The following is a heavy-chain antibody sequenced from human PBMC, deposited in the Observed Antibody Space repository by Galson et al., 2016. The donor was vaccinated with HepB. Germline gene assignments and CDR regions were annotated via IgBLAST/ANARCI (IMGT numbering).Heavy chain of an antibody. CDR1: GFMFGNYG. V-gene: IGHV3-33*08. Sequence: SLRLSCAASGFMFGNYGMHWVRQAPGKGLEWVAVIWYDGTEDYYGESMKGRFSISRDNPKNTLYLEINSLRVEDTGVYYCCRDIREYSADWYGVDYWGQGTLVAVSS. CDR2: IWYDGTED. CDR3: CRDIREYSADWYGVDY. D-gene: IGHD6-19*01. J-gene: IGHJ4*02.